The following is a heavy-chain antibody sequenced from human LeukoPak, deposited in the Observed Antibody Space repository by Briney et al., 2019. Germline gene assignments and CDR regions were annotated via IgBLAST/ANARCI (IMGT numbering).Heavy chain of an antibody. CDR2: INHSGST. Sequence: SETLSLTCAVYGGSFSGYYWSWIRQPPGKGLEWIGEINHSGSTNYNPSLKSRVTISVDRSKNQFSLKLSSVTAADTAVYYCARGLKVRYMDVWGKGTTVTVSS. CDR1: GGSFSGYY. V-gene: IGHV4-34*01. CDR3: ARGLKVRYMDV. J-gene: IGHJ6*03.